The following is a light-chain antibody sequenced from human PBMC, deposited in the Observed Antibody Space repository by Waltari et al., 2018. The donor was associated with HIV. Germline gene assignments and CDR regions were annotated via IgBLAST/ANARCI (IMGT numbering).Light chain of an antibody. CDR3: QVWISPNDQLNWV. Sequence: SYVLTQPPSVSVAPGQTARITCGGDNIGSKSVHWYQQMPGQAPVLVVYVGRYRPSGLPDRIAGSNSGNTATLTISRVEAGDEADYYCQVWISPNDQLNWVFGGGTKLTVL. V-gene: IGLV3-21*02. J-gene: IGLJ3*02. CDR2: VGR. CDR1: NIGSKS.